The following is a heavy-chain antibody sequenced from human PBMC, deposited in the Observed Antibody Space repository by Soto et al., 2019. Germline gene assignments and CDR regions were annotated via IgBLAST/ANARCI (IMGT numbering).Heavy chain of an antibody. CDR1: GYTFTSYA. Sequence: SVKVSCKASGYTFTSYAISWVRQAPGQGLEWMGRISPILGNANYAQKFQGRVTITADKSTSTAYMELSSLRSEDTAVYYCARDLIIAVAGTSAFDIWGQGTMVTVSS. CDR3: ARDLIIAVAGTSAFDI. D-gene: IGHD6-19*01. J-gene: IGHJ3*02. V-gene: IGHV1-69*04. CDR2: ISPILGNA.